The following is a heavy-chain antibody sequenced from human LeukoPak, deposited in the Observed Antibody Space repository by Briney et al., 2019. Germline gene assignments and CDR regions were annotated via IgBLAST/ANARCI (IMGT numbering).Heavy chain of an antibody. Sequence: GGSLRLSCAASGFTFSSYGMHWVRQAPGKGLEWVAVIWYDGSNKYYADSVKGRFTISRDNSKNTLYLQMNSLRAEDTAVYYCARDLSGSYSYFDYWGQGTLVTVSS. V-gene: IGHV3-33*08. CDR2: IWYDGSNK. J-gene: IGHJ4*02. CDR3: ARDLSGSYSYFDY. CDR1: GFTFSSYG. D-gene: IGHD1-26*01.